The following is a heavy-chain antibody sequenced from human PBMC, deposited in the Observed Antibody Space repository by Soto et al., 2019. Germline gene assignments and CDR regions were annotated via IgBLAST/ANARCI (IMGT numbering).Heavy chain of an antibody. CDR1: GGTFSSYA. Sequence: ASVKVSCKASGGTFSSYAISWVRQAPGQGLEWMGGIIPIFGTANYAQKFQGRVTITADESTSTAYMELSSLRSEDTAVYYCASVEMATKGGYYYYGMDVWGQGTTVTVS. J-gene: IGHJ6*02. D-gene: IGHD5-12*01. V-gene: IGHV1-69*13. CDR2: IIPIFGTA. CDR3: ASVEMATKGGYYYYGMDV.